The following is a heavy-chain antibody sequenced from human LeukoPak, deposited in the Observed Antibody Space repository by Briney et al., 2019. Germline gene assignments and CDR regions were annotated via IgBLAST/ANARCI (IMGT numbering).Heavy chain of an antibody. D-gene: IGHD4-11*01. V-gene: IGHV3-66*01. CDR1: CFTFSGSA. CDR2: IYSGGST. Sequence: QPGESLRLSCAASCFTFSGSAMSWARQAPGEGLEWVSVIYSGGSTYYADSVKGRFTISRNNSKNTLYLQMNSLRAEDTAVYYCARDVSNYYFDYWGQGTLVTVSS. J-gene: IGHJ4*02. CDR3: ARDVSNYYFDY.